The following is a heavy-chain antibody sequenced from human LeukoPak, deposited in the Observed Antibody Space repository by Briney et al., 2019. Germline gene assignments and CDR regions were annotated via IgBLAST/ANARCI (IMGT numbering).Heavy chain of an antibody. J-gene: IGHJ4*02. D-gene: IGHD4-23*01. Sequence: GESLKISCTGSGYSFTNYWIAWVRQLPGKGLEWMGIIYPGDSETTYSPSFQGQVTISADKSITTTYLQWSSLKASDTAMYYCARGPLVGGPLRGGLDYWGQGTLVTVSS. V-gene: IGHV5-51*01. CDR1: GYSFTNYW. CDR3: ARGPLVGGPLRGGLDY. CDR2: IYPGDSET.